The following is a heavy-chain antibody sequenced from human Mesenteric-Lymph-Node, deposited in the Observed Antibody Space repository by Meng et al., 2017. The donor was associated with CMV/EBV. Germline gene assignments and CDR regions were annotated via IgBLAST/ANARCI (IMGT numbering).Heavy chain of an antibody. D-gene: IGHD3-22*01. CDR1: GGTFSSEA. J-gene: IGHJ6*02. V-gene: IGHV1-18*01. CDR3: ARKPGVVGITSNYFYGMDV. Sequence: ASVKVSCKTSGGTFSSEAISWVRQAPGQGLEWMGWISTYNGNTMYAQKLQGRVTMTRDTSTSTAYMELGSLRSDDTAVYFCARKPGVVGITSNYFYGMDVWGQGTTVTVSS. CDR2: ISTYNGNT.